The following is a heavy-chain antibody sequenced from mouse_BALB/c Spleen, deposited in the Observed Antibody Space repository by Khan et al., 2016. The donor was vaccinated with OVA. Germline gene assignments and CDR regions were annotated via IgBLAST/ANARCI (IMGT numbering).Heavy chain of an antibody. CDR3: ALIYHYGSGFDY. CDR1: GYSFTDYN. D-gene: IGHD1-1*01. J-gene: IGHJ2*01. Sequence: EVKLLESGPELVKPGASVKVSCKASGYSFTDYNMFWVKQSLGKTLEWIGYIDPYTGGTNYNQKFMGRATLTVDKSSSTAFMHLNSLTSGDSAVYYCALIYHYGSGFDYWGQGTTRTGSS. CDR2: IDPYTGGT. V-gene: IGHV1S135*01.